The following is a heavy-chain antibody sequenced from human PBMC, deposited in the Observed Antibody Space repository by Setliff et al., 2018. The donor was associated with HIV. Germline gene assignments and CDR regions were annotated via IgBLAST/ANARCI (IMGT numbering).Heavy chain of an antibody. V-gene: IGHV4-38-2*02. J-gene: IGHJ4*02. CDR1: GYSISSGYY. CDR3: ARAGYSTGWYTQFDY. Sequence: SETLSLTCSVSGYSISSGYYWAWIRQHPGKGLEWIGSVSQSWNTYYNPSLKSRITISIDTSNNQFSLKLTSVTAADTAVYYCARAGYSTGWYTQFDYWGQGALVTVSS. D-gene: IGHD6-19*01. CDR2: VSQSWNT.